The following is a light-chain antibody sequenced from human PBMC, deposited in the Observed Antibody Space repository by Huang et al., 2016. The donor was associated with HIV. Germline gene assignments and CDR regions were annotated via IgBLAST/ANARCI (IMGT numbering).Light chain of an antibody. J-gene: IGKJ5*01. CDR1: PRISNK. CDR3: QQYSTWPPIT. V-gene: IGKV3-15*01. Sequence: EIVLTQSPATLSVSPGETATLSCRAGPRISNKLAWYQQRPGQTPRLLIYGASTKATGIPARFTSSGSGTEFTLTISSLQYEDFAVYYCQQYSTWPPITFGQGTRLEIK. CDR2: GAS.